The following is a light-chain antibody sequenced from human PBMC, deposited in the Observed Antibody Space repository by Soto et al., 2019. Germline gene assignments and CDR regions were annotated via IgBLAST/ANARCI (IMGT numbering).Light chain of an antibody. J-gene: IGKJ5*01. CDR1: QSVDNN. V-gene: IGKV3-15*01. CDR2: GSF. Sequence: EIVMTQSPVTLSASPGESATLSCRASQSVDNNVAWYQQKPGQAPRLLIVGSFARATGIPARFSGSGSGSEFTLTNSGLQSEDFAVYYCQQYNDRPPITFGQGTRLEIK. CDR3: QQYNDRPPIT.